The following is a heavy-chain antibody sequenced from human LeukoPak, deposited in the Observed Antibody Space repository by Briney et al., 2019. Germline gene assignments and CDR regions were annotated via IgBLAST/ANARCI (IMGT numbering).Heavy chain of an antibody. J-gene: IGHJ4*02. D-gene: IGHD4-23*01. V-gene: IGHV5-51*01. CDR1: GYSSTSYW. CDR3: ARQETVVTQGFDY. CDR2: IYPGDSDT. Sequence: GESLKISCKGSGYSSTSYWIGWVRQMPGKGLEWMGIIYPGDSDTRYSPSFQGQVTISADKSISTAYLQWSSLKASDTAMYYCARQETVVTQGFDYWGQGTLVTVSS.